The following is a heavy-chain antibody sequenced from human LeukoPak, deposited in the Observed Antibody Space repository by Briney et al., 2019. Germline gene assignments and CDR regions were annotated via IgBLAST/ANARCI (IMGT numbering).Heavy chain of an antibody. Sequence: PGGSLRLSCAASGFTFKNYEMNWVRQAPGKGLEWVSYISSSGSPLYYADSVKGRFTISRDNAKNSLYLQMDSLRAEDTAVYYCARGPSVGSGWSPDYWGQGTLVTVSS. J-gene: IGHJ4*02. CDR3: ARGPSVGSGWSPDY. CDR2: ISSSGSPL. D-gene: IGHD6-19*01. V-gene: IGHV3-48*03. CDR1: GFTFKNYE.